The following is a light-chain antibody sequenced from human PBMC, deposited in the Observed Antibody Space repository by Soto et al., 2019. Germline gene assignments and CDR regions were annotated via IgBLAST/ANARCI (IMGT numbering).Light chain of an antibody. V-gene: IGKV3-15*01. J-gene: IGKJ4*01. Sequence: EIVMTQSPATLSVSPGERVTLSCRASQSVSSRLAWYQQKPGQSPRLLIYGASTRATGIPARFSGSGSGTEFTLTISSLQSEDFAVYYCQQYNDWPPLTFGGGTKVDIK. CDR1: QSVSSR. CDR3: QQYNDWPPLT. CDR2: GAS.